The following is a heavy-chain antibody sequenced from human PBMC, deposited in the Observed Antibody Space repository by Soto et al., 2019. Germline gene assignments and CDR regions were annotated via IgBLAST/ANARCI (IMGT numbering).Heavy chain of an antibody. V-gene: IGHV4-31*03. CDR1: GGSMSSGGYY. CDR2: IYYSGST. Sequence: SETLSLTCTVSGGSMSSGGYYWSWIRQHPGKGLEWIGYIYYSGSTYYNPSLKSRVTISVDTSKNQFSLKLRSVTAADTAVYYCARDRGAAAGFYYYYGMDVWGQGTTVTVSS. J-gene: IGHJ6*02. D-gene: IGHD6-13*01. CDR3: ARDRGAAAGFYYYYGMDV.